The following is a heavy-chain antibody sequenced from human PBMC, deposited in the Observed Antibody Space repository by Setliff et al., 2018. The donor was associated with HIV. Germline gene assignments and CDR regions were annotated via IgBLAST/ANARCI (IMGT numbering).Heavy chain of an antibody. J-gene: IGHJ6*03. V-gene: IGHV4-38-2*01. CDR2: IYHTGSS. D-gene: IGHD2-2*01. Sequence: SETLSLTCAVSGYSISSRYYWGWIRQSPGKGLEWIGNIYHTGSSYYNPSLNDRATISLDTSKNQFSLKLSSVTAADTAVYYCARHGQDYQLGYYYYYMDVWGKGTTVTVSS. CDR1: GYSISSRYY. CDR3: ARHGQDYQLGYYYYYMDV.